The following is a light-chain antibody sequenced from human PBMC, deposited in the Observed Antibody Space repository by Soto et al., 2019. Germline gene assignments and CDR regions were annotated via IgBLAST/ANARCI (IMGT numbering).Light chain of an antibody. Sequence: QSVLTQPRSVSGSPGQSVTISCTGTSSDVGGYNHVSWYQQHPGKAPKLMIFDVTKWPSGVPDRFSGSKSGNTASLTISGLQAEDEADYYCCSYAGTFYVFGTGTKVTVL. J-gene: IGLJ1*01. CDR3: CSYAGTFYV. CDR1: SSDVGGYNH. CDR2: DVT. V-gene: IGLV2-11*01.